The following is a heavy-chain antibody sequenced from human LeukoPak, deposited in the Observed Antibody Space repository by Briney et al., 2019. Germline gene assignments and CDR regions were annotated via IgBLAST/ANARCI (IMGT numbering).Heavy chain of an antibody. CDR3: AKVSFGSEDFDY. J-gene: IGHJ4*02. CDR1: GFTFSSYS. D-gene: IGHD3-16*01. Sequence: GGSLRLSCAASGFTFSSYSMNWVRQAPGKGLEWVSSISSSSSYIYYADSVKGRFTISRDNSKNTLYLQMNSLRAEDTAVYYCAKVSFGSEDFDYWGQGTLVTVSS. CDR2: ISSSSSYI. V-gene: IGHV3-21*01.